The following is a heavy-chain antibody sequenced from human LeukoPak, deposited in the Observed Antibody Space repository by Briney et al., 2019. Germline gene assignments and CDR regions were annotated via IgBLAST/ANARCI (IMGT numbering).Heavy chain of an antibody. J-gene: IGHJ6*04. CDR1: GLTFSSYE. Sequence: PGGSLRLSCAASGLTFSSYEMNWVRQAPGKGLEWVSYISSSGSTIYYADSVKGRFTISRDNAKNSLYLQMNSLRAEDTAVYYCAVLGITMIGGVWGKGTTVTISS. V-gene: IGHV3-48*03. CDR3: AVLGITMIGGV. CDR2: ISSSGSTI. D-gene: IGHD3-10*02.